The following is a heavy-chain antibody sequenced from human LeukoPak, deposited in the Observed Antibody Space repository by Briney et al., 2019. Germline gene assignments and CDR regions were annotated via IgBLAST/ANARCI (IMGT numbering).Heavy chain of an antibody. J-gene: IGHJ5*02. CDR2: IYYSGST. D-gene: IGHD3-9*01. V-gene: IGHV4-59*08. CDR3: ARAQLRYFDWLPNWFDP. CDR1: GGSISSYY. Sequence: PSEALSHTCTVSGGSISSYYWSWIRQPPGKRLEWIGYIYYSGSTNYNPSLKSRVTISVDTSKNQFSLKLSSVTAADTAVYYCARAQLRYFDWLPNWFDPWGQGTLVTVFS.